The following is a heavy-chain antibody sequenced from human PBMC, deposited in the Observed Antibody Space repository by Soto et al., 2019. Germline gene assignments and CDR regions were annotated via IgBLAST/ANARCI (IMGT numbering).Heavy chain of an antibody. CDR2: INAGNGNT. J-gene: IGHJ4*02. Sequence: GASVKVSCKASGYTFTSYAMHWVRQAPGQRLEWMGWINAGNGNTKYSQKFQGRVTITRDTSASTAYMELSSLRSEDTAVYYCARQTYYYDSSGFHFDYWGQGTLVTVSS. CDR1: GYTFTSYA. D-gene: IGHD3-22*01. CDR3: ARQTYYYDSSGFHFDY. V-gene: IGHV1-3*01.